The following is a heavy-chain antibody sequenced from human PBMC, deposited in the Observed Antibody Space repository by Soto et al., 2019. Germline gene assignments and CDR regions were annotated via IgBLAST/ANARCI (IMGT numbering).Heavy chain of an antibody. Sequence: ASVKVSCKASGYTFTSYAMHWVRQAPGQRLEWMGWINAGNGNTKYSQKFQGRVTITRDTSASTAYMELSSLRSEDTAVYYCAKEGARIQIWPSLLDYWGQGTVVTVSS. D-gene: IGHD5-18*01. V-gene: IGHV1-3*01. J-gene: IGHJ4*02. CDR2: INAGNGNT. CDR3: AKEGARIQIWPSLLDY. CDR1: GYTFTSYA.